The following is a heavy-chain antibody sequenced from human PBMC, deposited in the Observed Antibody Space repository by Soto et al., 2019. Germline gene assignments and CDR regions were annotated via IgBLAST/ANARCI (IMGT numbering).Heavy chain of an antibody. V-gene: IGHV4-59*08. CDR2: IYYGGST. J-gene: IGHJ6*02. CDR3: ARQGFGPLHGLVDV. CDR1: GGSISSYY. D-gene: IGHD3-10*01. Sequence: PSETLSLTCTVSGGSISSYYWSWIRQSPGKGLEWIGFIYYGGSTNYNPSLKSRVTISVDTPKNQFSLKLSSVTAADTAVYYCARQGFGPLHGLVDVWGQGTTVTVSS.